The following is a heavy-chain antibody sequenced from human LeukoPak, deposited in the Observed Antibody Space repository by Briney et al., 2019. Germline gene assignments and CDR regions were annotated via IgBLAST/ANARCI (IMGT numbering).Heavy chain of an antibody. CDR1: GFTFSDYY. CDR2: ISSSGNTI. Sequence: GGSLRLSCTASGFTFSDYYMSWIRQAPGKGLEWVSYISSSGNTIYYADSVKGRFTISRDNAKNSLYLQMNGLRAEDTAVYYCARDPHHTGYGYFDYWGQGTLVTVSS. V-gene: IGHV3-11*04. D-gene: IGHD5-18*01. CDR3: ARDPHHTGYGYFDY. J-gene: IGHJ4*02.